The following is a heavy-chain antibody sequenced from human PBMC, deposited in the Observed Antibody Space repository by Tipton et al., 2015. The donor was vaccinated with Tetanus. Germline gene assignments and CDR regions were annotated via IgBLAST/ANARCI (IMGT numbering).Heavy chain of an antibody. V-gene: IGHV3-7*05. Sequence: SLRLSCAASGVSFGNYWMNWVRQAPGKGLEWVAKINQGGSERYFVDSVKSRFTITGDNAKNSLYLQINRLRVEDTAIYYCARDREDYGSGRLGMDVWGQGTTVTVSS. CDR2: INQGGSER. CDR1: GVSFGNYW. CDR3: ARDREDYGSGRLGMDV. J-gene: IGHJ6*02. D-gene: IGHD3-10*01.